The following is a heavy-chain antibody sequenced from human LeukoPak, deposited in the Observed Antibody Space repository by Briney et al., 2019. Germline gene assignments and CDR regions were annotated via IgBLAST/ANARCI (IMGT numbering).Heavy chain of an antibody. D-gene: IGHD2-2*01. Sequence: SETLSLTCTVSGGSISSYYWSWIRQPPGKGLEWSGYIYYTGSTNYNPSLKSRVTMSVDTSKNQFSLNLSSVTAADTAVYYCARGGYCSSTSCYKALFFDYWGQGTLVTVSS. V-gene: IGHV4-59*01. CDR3: ARGGYCSSTSCYKALFFDY. J-gene: IGHJ4*02. CDR1: GGSISSYY. CDR2: IYYTGST.